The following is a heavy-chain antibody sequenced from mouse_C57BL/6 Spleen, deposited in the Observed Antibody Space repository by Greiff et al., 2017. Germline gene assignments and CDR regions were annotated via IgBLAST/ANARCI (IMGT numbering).Heavy chain of an antibody. CDR1: GYTFTSYG. D-gene: IGHD4-1*02. J-gene: IGHJ2*01. CDR3: ARSEVLYDPTVEYYFDY. Sequence: VQLQQSGAELVRPGSSVKMSCKTSGYTFTSYGINWVKQRPGQGLEWIGYIYIGNGYTEYNEKFKGKATLTSDTSSSTAYMQLSSLTSEDSAIYFWARSEVLYDPTVEYYFDYWGQGTTLTVSS. CDR2: IYIGNGYT. V-gene: IGHV1-58*01.